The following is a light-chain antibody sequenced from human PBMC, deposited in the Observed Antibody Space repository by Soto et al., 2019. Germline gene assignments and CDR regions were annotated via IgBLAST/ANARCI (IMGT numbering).Light chain of an antibody. CDR1: SNDVGSYKY. V-gene: IGLV2-8*01. Sequence: QSALTQPPSASGSPGQSVTISCTGTSNDVGSYKYVSWYQQHPGKAPRLMIYEVSKRPSGVPDRFSGSKSGNTASLTVSGLQAEDEADYYWASYASKNSYVFGSGTKVTVL. J-gene: IGLJ1*01. CDR3: ASYASKNSYV. CDR2: EVS.